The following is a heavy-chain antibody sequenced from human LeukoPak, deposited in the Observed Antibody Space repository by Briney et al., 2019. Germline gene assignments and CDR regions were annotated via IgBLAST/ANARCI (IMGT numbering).Heavy chain of an antibody. CDR2: IYPDDSDT. Sequence: GESLKISCKHSEYSFPNYCIGWVRQMPGKGLEWMGIIYPDDSDTRYSPSFQGQVTISADRSISTAYLQWSSLKASDTAMYYCARGNPVYSGYDTDWFDPWGQGTLVTVSS. V-gene: IGHV5-51*01. J-gene: IGHJ5*02. CDR3: ARGNPVYSGYDTDWFDP. CDR1: EYSFPNYC. D-gene: IGHD5-12*01.